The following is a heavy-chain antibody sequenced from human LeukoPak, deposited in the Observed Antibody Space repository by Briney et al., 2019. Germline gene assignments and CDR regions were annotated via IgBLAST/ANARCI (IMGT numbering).Heavy chain of an antibody. D-gene: IGHD1-1*01. J-gene: IGHJ6*03. V-gene: IGHV4-59*01. CDR1: GASFSTNY. CDR3: ARLYQQSKWKYYYYYMDV. Sequence: SETLSLTCSVSGASFSTNYWSWIRQPPGRGLEWIGCVFDSGSINYNPSLKSRVTISVDTSTKQFSLRLSSVTAADTAVYYCARLYQQSKWKYYYYYMDVWGKGTAVTVSS. CDR2: VFDSGSI.